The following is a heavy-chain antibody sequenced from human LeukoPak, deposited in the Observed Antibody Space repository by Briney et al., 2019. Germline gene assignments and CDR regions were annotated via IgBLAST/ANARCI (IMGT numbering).Heavy chain of an antibody. CDR3: ARRLSAFDI. CDR1: GYTHSSCC. CDR2: INSEGSSR. Sequence: GGPLTLPCALSGYTHSSCCMHWLRQAREKALVWVSRINSEGSSRSCADYVKDRFTIARDIAKNTLYLKMNSLRAEETAVYYCARRLSAFDIWGQGTMVTVSS. V-gene: IGHV3-74*01. J-gene: IGHJ3*02.